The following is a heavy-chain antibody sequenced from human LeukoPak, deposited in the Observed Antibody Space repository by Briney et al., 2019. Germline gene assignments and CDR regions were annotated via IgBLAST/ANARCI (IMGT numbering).Heavy chain of an antibody. V-gene: IGHV3-30*18. Sequence: GGSLRLSCAASGFTFSNYAMHWVRQAPGKGLEWVAVISYDGSNKYYADSVKGRFTISRDNSKNTLYLQMNSLRAEDTAVYYCAKDHSSSPGQISYFDYWGQGTLVTVSS. CDR3: AKDHSSSPGQISYFDY. D-gene: IGHD6-6*01. J-gene: IGHJ4*02. CDR1: GFTFSNYA. CDR2: ISYDGSNK.